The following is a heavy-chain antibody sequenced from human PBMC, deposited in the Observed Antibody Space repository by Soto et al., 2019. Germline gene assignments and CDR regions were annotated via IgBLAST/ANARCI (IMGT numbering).Heavy chain of an antibody. CDR3: ARGVVTRDYYYYMDV. CDR1: GGTFSSYT. D-gene: IGHD2-21*02. J-gene: IGHJ6*03. V-gene: IGHV1-69*02. CDR2: IIPILGIA. Sequence: QVQLVQSGAEVKKPGSSVKVSCKASGGTFSSYTISWVRQAPGQGLEWMGRIIPILGIANYAQKFRGRVTITADKSTSTAYMELSSLRSEDTAVYYCARGVVTRDYYYYMDVWGKGTTVTVSS.